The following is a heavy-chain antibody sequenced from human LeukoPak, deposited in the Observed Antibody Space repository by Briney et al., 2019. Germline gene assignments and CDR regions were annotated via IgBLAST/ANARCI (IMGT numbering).Heavy chain of an antibody. D-gene: IGHD6-19*01. CDR1: GFTFSSYE. Sequence: GGSLRLSCAASGFTFSSYEMNWVRQAPGKGLEWVSYISSSGSTKYYADSVKGRFTISRDNAKNSLYLQMNSLRAEDTAVYYCARDQYSSGLDAFDIWGQGTVVTVSS. CDR2: ISSSGSTK. J-gene: IGHJ3*02. CDR3: ARDQYSSGLDAFDI. V-gene: IGHV3-48*03.